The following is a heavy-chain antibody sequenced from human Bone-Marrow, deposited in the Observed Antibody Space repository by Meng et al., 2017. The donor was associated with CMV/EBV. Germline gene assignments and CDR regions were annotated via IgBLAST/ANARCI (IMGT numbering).Heavy chain of an antibody. CDR3: ALCCSGGSCYSSG. V-gene: IGHV3-23*03. D-gene: IGHD2-15*01. CDR2: IYSGGSST. Sequence: GESLKISCAASGFTFSSYAMSWVRQAPGKGLEWVSVIYSGGSSTYYADSVKGRFTISRDNSKNTLYLQMNSLRAEDTAVYYCALCCSGGSCYSSGWGQGTRVTGSS. CDR1: GFTFSSYA. J-gene: IGHJ4*02.